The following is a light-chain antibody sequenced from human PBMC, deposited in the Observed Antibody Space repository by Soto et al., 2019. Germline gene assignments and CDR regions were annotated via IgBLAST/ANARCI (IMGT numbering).Light chain of an antibody. Sequence: QSALTQPASVSGSPGQSITISCTGTSSDVGAYNYVSWYQQHPGKAPKLIIYDVSNRPSGVSDRFSGSKSGNTASPTISGLQAEDEADYYCNSYTISSTYVFGTGTKVTVL. CDR3: NSYTISSTYV. V-gene: IGLV2-14*01. CDR2: DVS. CDR1: SSDVGAYNY. J-gene: IGLJ1*01.